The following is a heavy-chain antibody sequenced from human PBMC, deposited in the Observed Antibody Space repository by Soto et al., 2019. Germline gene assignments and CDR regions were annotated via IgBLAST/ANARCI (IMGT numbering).Heavy chain of an antibody. CDR2: IFHSGNA. CDR1: GGSIRNVY. V-gene: IGHV4-59*01. D-gene: IGHD2-15*01. Sequence: PSETLSLTCSVSGGSIRNVYWSWIRQAPGKGLEWIGFIFHSGNAKYNPSLKSRVTISVDTSKNQFSLSLDSVTAADTAVYFCARAHAPTLPFDYWGQVTLVTVSS. CDR3: ARAHAPTLPFDY. J-gene: IGHJ4*01.